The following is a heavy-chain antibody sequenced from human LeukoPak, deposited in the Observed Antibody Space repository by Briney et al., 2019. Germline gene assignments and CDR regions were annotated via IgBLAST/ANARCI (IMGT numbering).Heavy chain of an antibody. CDR3: ARDGGSGIPRGY. CDR1: GYTFTSYY. D-gene: IGHD3-10*01. CDR2: INPSGGST. Sequence: ASVKASCKASGYTFTSYYMHWVRQAPGQGLEWMGIINPSGGSTSYAQKFQGRVTMTRDTSTSTVYMELSSLRSEDTAVYYCARDGGSGIPRGYWGQGTLVTVSS. V-gene: IGHV1-46*01. J-gene: IGHJ4*02.